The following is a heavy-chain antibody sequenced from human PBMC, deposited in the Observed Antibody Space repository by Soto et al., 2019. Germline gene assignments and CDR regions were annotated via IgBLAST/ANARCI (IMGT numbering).Heavy chain of an antibody. Sequence: QITLKESGPTLVKPTQTLTLTCSFSGFSLSTIGGAVGWIRQPPGKALEFLALVFWDDDKRYNPSLKSRLTITQDTSKSQVVLTMTNMDPVDTASYYCARAFRGSGSYWGERFDSWGQGTLVIVSS. D-gene: IGHD3-10*01. J-gene: IGHJ5*01. CDR3: ARAFRGSGSYWGERFDS. V-gene: IGHV2-5*02. CDR2: VFWDDDK. CDR1: GFSLSTIGGA.